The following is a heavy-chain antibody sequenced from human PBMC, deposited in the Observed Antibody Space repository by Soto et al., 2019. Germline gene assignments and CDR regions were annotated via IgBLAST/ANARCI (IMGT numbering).Heavy chain of an antibody. CDR3: ARGDYLNRSGYYYFHP. V-gene: IGHV4-30-4*01. CDR2: ISYVGTP. D-gene: IGHD3-22*01. Sequence: QGQLQESGPGLVNPSKPLSLPCRVSGASVTSGDYSWPGFRNSPGKALGWIGYISYVGTPAYNPSLSRRLTISLDPSKNHFSRKLHAATAADTAVYYWARGDYLNRSGYYYFHPWGQGTPVPVSP. J-gene: IGHJ1*01. CDR1: GASVTSGDYS.